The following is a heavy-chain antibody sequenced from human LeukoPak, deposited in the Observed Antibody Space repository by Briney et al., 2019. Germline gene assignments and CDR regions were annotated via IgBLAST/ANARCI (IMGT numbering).Heavy chain of an antibody. CDR1: GYSISSGYY. D-gene: IGHD3-22*01. J-gene: IGHJ4*02. CDR3: ASGGTAVVMALTYYFDT. CDR2: TYHTGST. V-gene: IGHV4-38-2*01. Sequence: SETLSLTCAVSGYSISSGYYWGWIRQPPGKGLEWIGSTYHTGSTYYNPPLQSRVTISLDSPKNQFSLKLTSVTAADTAVYYCASGGTAVVMALTYYFDTWGQGTPVTVSS.